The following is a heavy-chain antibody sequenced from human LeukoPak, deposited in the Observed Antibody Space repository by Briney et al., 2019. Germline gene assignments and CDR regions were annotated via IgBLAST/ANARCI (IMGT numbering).Heavy chain of an antibody. D-gene: IGHD3-22*01. CDR1: GDSIIGSY. CDR3: ARRRYYDSSGYNPTYYFDY. V-gene: IGHV4-59*01. CDR2: IYYSVDT. J-gene: IGHJ4*02. Sequence: SETLSLTCAVSGDSIIGSYWSWIRQAPGKGLEWIGYIYYSVDTYYNPSLKSRVTISVDMSKRQISLRLTSVTAADTAVYYCARRRYYDSSGYNPTYYFDYWGQGILVTVSS.